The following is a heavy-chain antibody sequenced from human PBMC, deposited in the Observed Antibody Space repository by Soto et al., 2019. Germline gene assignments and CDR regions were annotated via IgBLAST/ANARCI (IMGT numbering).Heavy chain of an antibody. CDR2: MNPDSANT. Sequence: QVQLVQSGAEVKQPGASVKVSCKTSGYTFSDYDITWVRQATGQGLEWMGWMNPDSANTGYAHKVQGRVTMTRDTCIDTAYVKLNSLTSGDTAVYYYARALRTHFLSDLWGQGTQVIVSS. CDR3: ARALRTHFLSDL. CDR1: GYTFSDYD. J-gene: IGHJ4*02. D-gene: IGHD4-17*01. V-gene: IGHV1-8*01.